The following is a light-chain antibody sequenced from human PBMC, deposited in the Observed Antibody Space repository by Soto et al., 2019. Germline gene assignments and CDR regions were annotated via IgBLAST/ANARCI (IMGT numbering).Light chain of an antibody. CDR3: SSYAGSNNVV. CDR1: SSDIGGYNY. Sequence: QSALTQPASVSGSPGQSITISCTGTSSDIGGYNYVSWYQQYPGKAPKLMIYEVTNRPSGVSNRFSGSKSGNTASLTISGLQAEDEADYYCSSYAGSNNVVFGGGTKVTVL. J-gene: IGLJ2*01. V-gene: IGLV2-14*01. CDR2: EVT.